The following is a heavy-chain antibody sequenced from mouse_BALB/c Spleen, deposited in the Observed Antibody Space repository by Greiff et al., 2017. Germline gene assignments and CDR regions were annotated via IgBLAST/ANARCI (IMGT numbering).Heavy chain of an antibody. J-gene: IGHJ2*01. D-gene: IGHD2-14*01. Sequence: VKLMESGPELVKPGASVKISCKASGYSFTSYYIHWVKQRPGQGLEWIGWIFPGSGNTKYNEKFKGKATLTADTSSSTAYMQLSSLTSEDSAVYFCARGGVRRYFDYWGQGTTLTVSS. V-gene: IGHV1-66*01. CDR2: IFPGSGNT. CDR3: ARGGVRRYFDY. CDR1: GYSFTSYY.